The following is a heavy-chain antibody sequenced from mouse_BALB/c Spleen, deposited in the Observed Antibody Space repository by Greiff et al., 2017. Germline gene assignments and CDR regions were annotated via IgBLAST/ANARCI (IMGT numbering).Heavy chain of an antibody. D-gene: IGHD2-1*01. CDR1: GYTFTDYY. CDR2: VNPYNGGT. Sequence: VQLQQSGPELVKPGASVKMSCKASGYTFTDYYMDWVKQSHGESFEWIGRVNPYNGGTAYNQKFKGKATLTADKSSSTAYMELSSLTSEDSAVYYCTRFYGNYAYAMDYWGQGTSVTVSS. CDR3: TRFYGNYAYAMDY. V-gene: IGHV1-19*01. J-gene: IGHJ4*01.